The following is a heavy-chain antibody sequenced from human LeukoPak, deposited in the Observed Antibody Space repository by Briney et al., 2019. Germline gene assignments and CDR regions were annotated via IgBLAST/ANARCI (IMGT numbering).Heavy chain of an antibody. CDR2: ISSSGSTI. CDR3: ARDDIVATLDY. V-gene: IGHV3-48*04. D-gene: IGHD5-12*01. Sequence: GGSLRLSCAASGFTFSHYNMNWVRQAPGKGLEWVSYISSSGSTIYYADSVKGRFTISRDNAKNSLYLQMNSLRAEDTAVYYCARDDIVATLDYWGQGTLVTVSS. CDR1: GFTFSHYN. J-gene: IGHJ4*02.